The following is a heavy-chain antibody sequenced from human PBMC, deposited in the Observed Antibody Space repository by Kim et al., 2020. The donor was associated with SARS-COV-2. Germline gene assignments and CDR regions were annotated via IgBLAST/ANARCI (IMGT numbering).Heavy chain of an antibody. Sequence: GGSLRLSCAASGFTFSSYSMNWVRQAPGKGLEWVSSISSSSSYIYYADSVKGRFTISRDNAKNSLYLQMNSLRAEDTAVYYCERDWLGSGSYTWFDPWGQGTLVTVSS. CDR1: GFTFSSYS. CDR2: ISSSSSYI. J-gene: IGHJ5*02. CDR3: ERDWLGSGSYTWFDP. D-gene: IGHD3-10*01. V-gene: IGHV3-21*01.